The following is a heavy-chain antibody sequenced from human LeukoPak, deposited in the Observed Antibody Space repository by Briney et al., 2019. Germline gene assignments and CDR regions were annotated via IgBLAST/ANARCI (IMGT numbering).Heavy chain of an antibody. CDR2: ISWNSGSI. D-gene: IGHD6-19*01. V-gene: IGHV3-9*01. J-gene: IGHJ4*02. CDR1: GFTFDDYA. CDR3: AKDMESSGWYGGFDY. Sequence: PGGSLRLSCAASGFTFDDYAMHWVRQAPGKGLEWVSGISWNSGSIGYADSVKGRFTISRDNAKNSLYLQMNSLRAEDTALYYCAKDMESSGWYGGFDYWGQGTLVTVSS.